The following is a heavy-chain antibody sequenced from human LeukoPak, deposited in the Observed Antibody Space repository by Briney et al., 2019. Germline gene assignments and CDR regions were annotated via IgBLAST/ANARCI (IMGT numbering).Heavy chain of an antibody. V-gene: IGHV3-9*01. CDR2: ISWNSGSI. CDR1: GFTFDDYA. D-gene: IGHD1-26*01. J-gene: IGHJ6*02. CDR3: AKDKWVYGGTYYYYYGMDV. Sequence: GGSLRLSCAASGFTFDDYAMHWVRQAPGKGLEWVSAISWNSGSIDYADSVKGRFTISRGNAKNSLYLQMNSLRVEDTALYYCAKDKWVYGGTYYYYYGMDVWGQGTTVTVSS.